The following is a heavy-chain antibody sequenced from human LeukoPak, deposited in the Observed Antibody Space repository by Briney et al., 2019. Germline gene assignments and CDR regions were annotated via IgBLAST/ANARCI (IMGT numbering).Heavy chain of an antibody. D-gene: IGHD1-7*01. CDR2: IYSSGST. CDR1: GGSISSGDYY. V-gene: IGHV4-30-4*08. J-gene: IGHJ4*02. Sequence: SQTLSLTCTVSGGSISSGDYYWGWLRQPPGKGLEWIGYIYSSGSTYYNPSLKSRVTISVDTSKNQFSLKLSSVTAADTAEYYCARDLYNWNYGFGFFDYWGQGTLVTVSS. CDR3: ARDLYNWNYGFGFFDY.